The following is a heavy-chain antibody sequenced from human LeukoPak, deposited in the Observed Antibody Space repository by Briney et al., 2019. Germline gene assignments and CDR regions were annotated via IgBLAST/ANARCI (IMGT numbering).Heavy chain of an antibody. Sequence: GGSLRLSCAASGFTFSSYSMNWVRQAPGKGLEWVSSITSSSSSIHYADSVKGRFTISRDNAKNSLYLQMTSLRAEDTAVYYCARGPFGVTYYYYYMDVWGRGTTVTVSS. V-gene: IGHV3-21*01. D-gene: IGHD3-3*01. CDR1: GFTFSSYS. J-gene: IGHJ6*03. CDR3: ARGPFGVTYYYYYMDV. CDR2: ITSSSSSI.